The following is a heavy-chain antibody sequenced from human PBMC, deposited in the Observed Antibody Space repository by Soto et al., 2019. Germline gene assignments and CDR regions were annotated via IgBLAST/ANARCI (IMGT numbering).Heavy chain of an antibody. CDR2: INWNGGST. D-gene: IGHD3-16*01. Sequence: EVQLVESGGGVVWPGGSLRLSCAASGFTLDDHGMSWVRQAPGKGLEWVSGINWNGGSTAYADSVKGRFTISRDNAKNSLYLQMPSLRAEDTALYYCARAGSLGYHYHGLDVWGQGTTVTVSS. J-gene: IGHJ6*02. CDR3: ARAGSLGYHYHGLDV. V-gene: IGHV3-20*04. CDR1: GFTLDDHG.